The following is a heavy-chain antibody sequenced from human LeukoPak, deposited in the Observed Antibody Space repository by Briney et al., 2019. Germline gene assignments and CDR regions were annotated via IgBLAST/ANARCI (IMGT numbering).Heavy chain of an antibody. D-gene: IGHD4-23*01. CDR1: GGTFSSYA. J-gene: IGHJ4*02. V-gene: IGHV1-69*04. Sequence: GASVKVSCKASGGTFSSYAISWVRQAPGQGLEWMGRIIPILGIANYGQKFQGRVTITADKSTSTAYMELSSLRSEDTAVYYCARGYGGRVSFDYWGQGTLVTVSS. CDR3: ARGYGGRVSFDY. CDR2: IIPILGIA.